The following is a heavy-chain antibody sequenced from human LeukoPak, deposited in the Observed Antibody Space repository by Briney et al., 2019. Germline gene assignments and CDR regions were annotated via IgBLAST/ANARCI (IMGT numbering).Heavy chain of an antibody. CDR1: GFTFSDSR. V-gene: IGHV3-21*01. D-gene: IGHD3-3*01. CDR3: ARVQYYEFSNGYRAIYMVV. J-gene: IGHJ6*03. CDR2: ITSTSGHI. Sequence: GGSLRQTCAASGFTFSDSRMNWVRQAPGKGLEWVSSITSTSGHIFYGGSLKGRFTVSRDNAKNTMFLQMNSLRAEDTAVYYCARVQYYEFSNGYRAIYMVVWGKASTATVSS.